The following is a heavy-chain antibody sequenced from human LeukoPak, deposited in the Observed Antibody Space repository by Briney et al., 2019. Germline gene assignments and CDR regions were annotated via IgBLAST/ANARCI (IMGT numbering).Heavy chain of an antibody. CDR2: IYYSGST. V-gene: IGHV4-59*01. CDR3: ARDITICGLGWFDP. Sequence: PSETLSLTCTVSGGSISSYYWSWIRQPPGKGLEWIGYIYYSGSTNYNPSLKSRVTISVDTSKNQFSLKLSSVTAADTAVYYCARDITICGLGWFDPWGQGTLVTVSS. CDR1: GGSISSYY. D-gene: IGHD3-3*01. J-gene: IGHJ5*02.